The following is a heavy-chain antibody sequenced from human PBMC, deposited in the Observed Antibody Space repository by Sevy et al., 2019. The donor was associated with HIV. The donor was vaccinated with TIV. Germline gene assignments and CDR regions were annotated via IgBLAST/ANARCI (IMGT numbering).Heavy chain of an antibody. V-gene: IGHV1-18*01. D-gene: IGHD4-17*01. CDR2: ISAYNGNT. Sequence: ASVKVSCKASGYTFTSYGISWVRQARGQGLEWMGWISAYNGNTNYAQKLQGRVTMTTDTSTSTAYMELRSLRSDDTAVYYCARGNGDPRSFGYYYGMDVWGQGTTVTVSS. J-gene: IGHJ6*02. CDR1: GYTFTSYG. CDR3: ARGNGDPRSFGYYYGMDV.